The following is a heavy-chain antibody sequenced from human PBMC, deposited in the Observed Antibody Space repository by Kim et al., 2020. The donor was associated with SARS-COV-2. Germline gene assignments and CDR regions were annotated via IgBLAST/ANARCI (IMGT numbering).Heavy chain of an antibody. CDR3: ARDVTSDGYNSEEGMDY. Sequence: SVKGRVTMSRDNSKNTLFLLMTSLKTEDTAGYYCARDVTSDGYNSEEGMDYWGQGTLVTVSS. J-gene: IGHJ4*02. V-gene: IGHV3-30*01. D-gene: IGHD1-1*01.